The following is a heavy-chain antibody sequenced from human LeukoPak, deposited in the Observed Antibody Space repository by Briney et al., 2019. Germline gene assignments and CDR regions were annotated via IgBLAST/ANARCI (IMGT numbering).Heavy chain of an antibody. CDR1: GFTFSSYG. CDR2: IWYDGSNK. V-gene: IGHV3-33*01. J-gene: IGHJ4*02. Sequence: GRSLRLSCAASGFTFSSYGMHWVRQAPGKGLEWVAVIWYDGSNKYYADSVKGRFTISRDNSKNTLYLQMNSLIAEDTAVYYCARGDSSGYYEGYFDYWGQGTLVTVSS. CDR3: ARGDSSGYYEGYFDY. D-gene: IGHD3-22*01.